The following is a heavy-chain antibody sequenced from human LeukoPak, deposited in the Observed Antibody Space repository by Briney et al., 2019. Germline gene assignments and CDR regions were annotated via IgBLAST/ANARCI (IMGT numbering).Heavy chain of an antibody. CDR2: INDDGSDT. CDR1: GFTVSSNY. V-gene: IGHV3-74*01. CDR3: VRGGPSTWS. D-gene: IGHD2-15*01. Sequence: PGGSLRLSCAASGFTVSSNYMSWVRQAPGKGPVWVSRINDDGSDTTYADSVKGRFTISRDDAKNMLFLQMNSLRAEDTAVYYCVRGGPSTWSWGQGTLVTVSS. J-gene: IGHJ5*02.